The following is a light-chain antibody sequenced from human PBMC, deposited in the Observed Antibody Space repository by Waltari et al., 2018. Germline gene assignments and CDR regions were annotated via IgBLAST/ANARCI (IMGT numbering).Light chain of an antibody. CDR3: QTWGTGINWV. Sequence: QVALTQSPSVSASLGASVRLTCTLSSGHTTFAVAWHQLRPGRGPLFLMKISSDGTHSRGDGIPDRFSCSTSGAERFLTISNVQSEDEAVYVCQTWGTGINWVFGGGTEVTV. J-gene: IGLJ3*02. CDR2: ISSDGTH. V-gene: IGLV4-69*01. CDR1: SGHTTFA.